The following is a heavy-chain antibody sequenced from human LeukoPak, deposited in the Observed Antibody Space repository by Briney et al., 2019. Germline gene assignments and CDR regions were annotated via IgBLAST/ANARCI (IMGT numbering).Heavy chain of an antibody. V-gene: IGHV1-69*04. CDR2: IIPILGIA. Sequence: SVKVSCKASGGTFSSYAISWVRPAPGQGLEWMGRIIPILGIANYAQKFQGRVTITADKSTSTAYMELSSLRSEDTAVYYCARVPIVVVTANYFGPWGQGTLVTVSS. CDR1: GGTFSSYA. D-gene: IGHD2-21*02. J-gene: IGHJ5*02. CDR3: ARVPIVVVTANYFGP.